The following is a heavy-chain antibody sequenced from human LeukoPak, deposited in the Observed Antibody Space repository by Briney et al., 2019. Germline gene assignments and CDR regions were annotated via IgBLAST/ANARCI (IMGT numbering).Heavy chain of an antibody. J-gene: IGHJ5*02. Sequence: PGGSLRLSCAASGFTFSSYAMHWVRQAPGKGLEWVAAISYDGSNKYYADSVKGRFTISRDNSKNTLYLQMNSLRAEDTAVYYWARDRWYGSGSPFDPWGQGTLVTVSS. CDR3: ARDRWYGSGSPFDP. CDR1: GFTFSSYA. CDR2: ISYDGSNK. V-gene: IGHV3-30-3*01. D-gene: IGHD3-10*01.